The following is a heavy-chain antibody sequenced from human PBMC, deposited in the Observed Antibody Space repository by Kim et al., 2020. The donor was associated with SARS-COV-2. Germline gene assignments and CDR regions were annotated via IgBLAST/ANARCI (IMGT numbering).Heavy chain of an antibody. CDR2: IGNDGSNK. D-gene: IGHD2-8*01. J-gene: IGHJ6*02. CDR3: ARTYRHCMNGVWYGYFAMDV. V-gene: IGHV3-33*08. CDR1: GVTFSSYG. Sequence: GGSLRLSCAVSGVTFSSYGMHWVRQAPGKGLEWVALIGNDGSNKYYADSVKGRCTISRDNSKNTLYLRMNSLRAEDTAVYYCARTYRHCMNGVWYGYFAMDVWGQGTTVTVSS.